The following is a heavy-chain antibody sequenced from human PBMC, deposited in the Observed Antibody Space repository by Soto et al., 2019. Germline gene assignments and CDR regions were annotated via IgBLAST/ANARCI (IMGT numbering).Heavy chain of an antibody. CDR3: ARDHPSPRRTYYYDSSGYSYGMDV. CDR2: ISGSGGST. CDR1: GFTFSSYA. V-gene: IGHV3-23*01. D-gene: IGHD3-22*01. Sequence: RGSLRLSCAASGFTFSSYAMSWVRQAPGKGLEWVSAISGSGGSTYYADSVKGRFTISRDNSKNTLYLQMNSLRAEDTAVYYCARDHPSPRRTYYYDSSGYSYGMDVWGQGTTVTVYS. J-gene: IGHJ6*02.